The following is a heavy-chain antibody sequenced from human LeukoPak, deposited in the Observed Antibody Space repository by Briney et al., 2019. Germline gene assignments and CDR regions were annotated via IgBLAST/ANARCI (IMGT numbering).Heavy chain of an antibody. J-gene: IGHJ4*02. D-gene: IGHD3-10*01. CDR1: GFTFSDYY. CDR2: ISSSGSTI. V-gene: IGHV3-11*01. CDR3: AKAPPNYYYGSGSYYIHFDY. Sequence: GGSLRLSCAASGFTFSDYYMSWIRQAPGKGLEWVSYISSSGSTIYYADSVKGRFTISRDNAKNSLYLQMNSLRAEDTAVYYCAKAPPNYYYGSGSYYIHFDYWGQGTLVTVSS.